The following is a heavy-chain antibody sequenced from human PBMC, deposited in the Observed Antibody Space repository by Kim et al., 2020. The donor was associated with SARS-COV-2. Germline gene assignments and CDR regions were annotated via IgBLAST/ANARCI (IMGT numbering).Heavy chain of an antibody. CDR1: GASISSSNW. J-gene: IGHJ6*02. Sequence: SETLSLTCAVSGASISSSNWWTWVRQPPGKGLEYIGEIYHSGSTGYNPSLKSRVSISVDKSKNLFSLELSSVTAADTAVYYCARASGADSTSPDNFYYYGMDVWGQGTTVIVSS. CDR2: IYHSGST. V-gene: IGHV4-4*02. D-gene: IGHD6-6*01. CDR3: ARASGADSTSPDNFYYYGMDV.